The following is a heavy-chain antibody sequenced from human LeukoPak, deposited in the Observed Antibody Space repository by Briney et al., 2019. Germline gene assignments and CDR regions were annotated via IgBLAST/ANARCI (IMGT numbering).Heavy chain of an antibody. D-gene: IGHD6-13*01. CDR1: GGSISTRNW. CDR3: ARVDSWYSFDH. CDR2: TYDSEST. Sequence: SETLSLTCAVSGGSISTRNWWSWARQPPGKGLEWIGQTYDSESTNYNPSLKSRVAMPIDKSKNQFSLKLRSVTAADTAVYYCARVDSWYSFDHWGQGTVVTVSS. V-gene: IGHV4-4*02. J-gene: IGHJ4*02.